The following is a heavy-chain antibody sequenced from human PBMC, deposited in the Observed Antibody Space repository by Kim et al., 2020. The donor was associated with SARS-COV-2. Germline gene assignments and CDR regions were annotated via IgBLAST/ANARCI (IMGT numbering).Heavy chain of an antibody. CDR3: ARRETKWDALDI. Sequence: SVKVSCKASGGTFSIYVISWVRQAPGQGLEWMAGIIPIFGTANYAQKFQDRITITADESTSTAYMELSSLRYDDTAVYYSARRETKWDALDIWGQGTMVTVS. V-gene: IGHV1-69*13. J-gene: IGHJ3*02. CDR1: GGTFSIYV. CDR2: IIPIFGTA. D-gene: IGHD1-7*01.